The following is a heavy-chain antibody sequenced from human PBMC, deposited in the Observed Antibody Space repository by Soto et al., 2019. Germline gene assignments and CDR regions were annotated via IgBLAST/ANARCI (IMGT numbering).Heavy chain of an antibody. CDR3: TRHHSRHYYYGMDV. V-gene: IGHV3-73*01. CDR1: GFTFSGSA. Sequence: EVQLVESGGGLVQPGGSLKLSCAASGFTFSGSAMHWVRQASGKGLEWVGRIRSKANSYATAYAASVKGRFTISRDDSKTTADLQMNSLKSEDTAVEYCTRHHSRHYYYGMDVWGQGTTVTVSS. J-gene: IGHJ6*02. D-gene: IGHD2-15*01. CDR2: IRSKANSYAT.